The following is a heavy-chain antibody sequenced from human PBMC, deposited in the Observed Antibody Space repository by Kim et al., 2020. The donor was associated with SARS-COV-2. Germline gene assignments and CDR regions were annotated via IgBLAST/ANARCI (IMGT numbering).Heavy chain of an antibody. Sequence: ANYAQKFQGRVTITADESTSTAYMELSSLRSEDTAVYYCARIAPRNWFDPWGQGTLVTVSS. D-gene: IGHD6-13*01. CDR3: ARIAPRNWFDP. CDR2: A. J-gene: IGHJ5*02. V-gene: IGHV1-69*01.